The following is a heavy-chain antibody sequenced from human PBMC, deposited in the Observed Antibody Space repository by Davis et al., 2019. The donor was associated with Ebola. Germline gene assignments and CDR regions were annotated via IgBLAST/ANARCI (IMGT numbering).Heavy chain of an antibody. Sequence: ASVKVSCKVSGYTLTELSMHWVRQAPGKGLEWMGGFDPEDGETIYAQKFQGRVTMTEDTSTDTAYMELRSLRSDDTAVYYCARELGLWGSYRHAWGYWGQGTLVTVSS. CDR1: GYTLTELS. CDR3: ARELGLWGSYRHAWGY. CDR2: FDPEDGET. J-gene: IGHJ4*02. D-gene: IGHD3-16*02. V-gene: IGHV1-24*01.